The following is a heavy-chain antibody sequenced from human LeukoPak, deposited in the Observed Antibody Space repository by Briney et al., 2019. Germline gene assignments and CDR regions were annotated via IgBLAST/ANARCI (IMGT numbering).Heavy chain of an antibody. V-gene: IGHV4-30-2*01. CDR1: GGFIGDGGYY. D-gene: IGHD1-26*01. Sequence: SETLSLACTVSGGFIGDGGYYWSWIRQPPGKGLEWIGYIYHSGFTSYNTSLKSRVTVSVDRSENQFSLKLNFVTAADTAIYYCATTPVGSTRFFDFWGPGTLLSVSS. J-gene: IGHJ4*02. CDR2: IYHSGFT. CDR3: ATTPVGSTRFFDF.